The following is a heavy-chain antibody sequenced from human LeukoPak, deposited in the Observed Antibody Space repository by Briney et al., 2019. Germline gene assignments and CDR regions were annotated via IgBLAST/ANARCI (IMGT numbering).Heavy chain of an antibody. CDR3: TKLRWEIAHYWFFDL. CDR2: ISPSGGRT. J-gene: IGHJ2*01. V-gene: IGHV3-23*01. Sequence: GGSLRLSCAASGFTFNNYPMSWVRQAPGKGLEWVSAISPSGGRTYFSDPVRGRFTIPRENSKNTVYVQMSSLRAENAAFYYWTKLRWEIAHYWFFDLWGRGTLVTVSS. D-gene: IGHD1-26*01. CDR1: GFTFNNYP.